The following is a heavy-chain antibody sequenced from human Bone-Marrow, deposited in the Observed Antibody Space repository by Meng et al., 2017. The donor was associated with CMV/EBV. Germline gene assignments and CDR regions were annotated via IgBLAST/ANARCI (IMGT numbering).Heavy chain of an antibody. CDR2: ISYDGSNK. Sequence: GGSLRLSCAASGFTFSSYAIHWVRQAPGKGLEWVALISYDGSNKYYADSVKGRFTISRDNSKNTLYLQMNSLRAEDTTVYYCARVRYSSGWPPDYWGRGTLVTVSS. CDR3: ARVRYSSGWPPDY. CDR1: GFTFSSYA. D-gene: IGHD6-19*01. V-gene: IGHV3-30*04. J-gene: IGHJ4*02.